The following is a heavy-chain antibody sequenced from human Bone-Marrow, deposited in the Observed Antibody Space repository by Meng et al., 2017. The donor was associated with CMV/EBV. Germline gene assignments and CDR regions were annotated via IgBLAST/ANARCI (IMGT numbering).Heavy chain of an antibody. CDR3: ARGDYYDSSGYFDY. Sequence: SGFTFTPMAKHRVGQAPGKGMEWVAVISYDGSNKYYADSVKGRFTISRDNSKNTLYLQMNSLRAEDTAVYYCARGDYYDSSGYFDYWGQGTLVTVSS. CDR1: GFTFTPMA. CDR2: ISYDGSNK. J-gene: IGHJ4*02. D-gene: IGHD3-22*01. V-gene: IGHV3-30*04.